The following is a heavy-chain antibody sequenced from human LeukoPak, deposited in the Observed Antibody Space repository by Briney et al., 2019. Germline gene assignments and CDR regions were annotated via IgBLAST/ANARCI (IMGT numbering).Heavy chain of an antibody. CDR1: GGSISSYY. J-gene: IGHJ5*02. D-gene: IGHD3-3*01. Sequence: PSETLSLTCTVSGGSISSYYWSWIRQPAGKGLEWIGRIYTSGSTNYNPSLKSRVTMSVDTSKNQFSLKLSSVTAADTAVYYCARVSYDFRSGYSKIGDNWFDPWGQGTLVTVSS. CDR2: IYTSGST. V-gene: IGHV4-4*07. CDR3: ARVSYDFRSGYSKIGDNWFDP.